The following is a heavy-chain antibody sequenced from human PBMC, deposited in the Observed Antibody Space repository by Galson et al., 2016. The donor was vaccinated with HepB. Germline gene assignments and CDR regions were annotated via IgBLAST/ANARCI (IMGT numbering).Heavy chain of an antibody. Sequence: SLRLSCAGSGFTFSSYGMHWVRQAPGKGLEWVAAIQFDGSKKYYGDSVKGRFTTSRDDSKNTVYLQMSSLRAEDTAIYFCARDLSYGSNWFDPRGQGTLVTVSS. CDR2: IQFDGSKK. J-gene: IGHJ5*02. CDR1: GFTFSSYG. V-gene: IGHV3-33*01. D-gene: IGHD3-16*02. CDR3: ARDLSYGSNWFDP.